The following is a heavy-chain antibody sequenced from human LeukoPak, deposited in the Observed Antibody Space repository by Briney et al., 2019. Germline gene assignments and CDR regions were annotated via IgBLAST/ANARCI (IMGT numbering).Heavy chain of an antibody. CDR1: GFTFSSYG. Sequence: GGSLRLSCAASGFTFSSYGMHWVRQARGKGLEWVGFIRYDGSDKYYADSVKGRFTISRDNPKNTLYLQVNSLRAEDTAVYYCAKDSWEVGATSEIDYWGQGTLVTVSS. V-gene: IGHV3-30*02. D-gene: IGHD1-26*01. J-gene: IGHJ4*02. CDR2: IRYDGSDK. CDR3: AKDSWEVGATSEIDY.